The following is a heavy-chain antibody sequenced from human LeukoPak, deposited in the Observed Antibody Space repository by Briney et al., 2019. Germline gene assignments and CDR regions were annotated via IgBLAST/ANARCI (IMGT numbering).Heavy chain of an antibody. CDR3: AREYYYDSSGSFDY. V-gene: IGHV3-30-3*01. Sequence: GGSLRLSCAASGFTFSSYAMHWVRQAPGKGLEWVAVISYDGSNKYYADSVKGRFTISRDNSKNTLYLQMNSLRAEDTAVYYCAREYYYDSSGSFDYWGQGTLVTVSS. D-gene: IGHD3-22*01. J-gene: IGHJ4*02. CDR1: GFTFSSYA. CDR2: ISYDGSNK.